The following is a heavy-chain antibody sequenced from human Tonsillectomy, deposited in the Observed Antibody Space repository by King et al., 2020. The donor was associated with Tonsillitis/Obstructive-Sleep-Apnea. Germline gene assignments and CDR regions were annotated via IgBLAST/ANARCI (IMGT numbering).Heavy chain of an antibody. V-gene: IGHV4-31*01. CDR2: IYYSGST. J-gene: IGHJ3*02. Sequence: VQLQESGPGLVKPSQTLSLTCTVSGGSISSGGYYWSWIRHHPGKGLEWIGYIYYSGSTYYNPCLKSLVTISVHTSKNQFSLKLRSVTAADTAVYYCVRMETGYSGYDFAFDIWGQGTMVTVSS. CDR3: VRMETGYSGYDFAFDI. D-gene: IGHD5-12*01. CDR1: GGSISSGGYY.